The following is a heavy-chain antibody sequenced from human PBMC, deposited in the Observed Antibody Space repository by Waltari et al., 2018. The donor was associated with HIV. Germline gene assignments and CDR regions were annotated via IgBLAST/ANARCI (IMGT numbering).Heavy chain of an antibody. J-gene: IGHJ4*02. CDR3: AKDLFDFWSGSL. V-gene: IGHV3-23*04. CDR2: IGDRGGST. Sequence: EVQLVESGGGLVQPGGSLRLACAASGLTFSSFAMSWVRQAPGKGLEWVSAIGDRGGSTYYADSVKGRFTISRDNSKNALYLQMNSLRSEDTAVYFCAKDLFDFWSGSLWGQGTLVTVSS. D-gene: IGHD3-3*01. CDR1: GLTFSSFA.